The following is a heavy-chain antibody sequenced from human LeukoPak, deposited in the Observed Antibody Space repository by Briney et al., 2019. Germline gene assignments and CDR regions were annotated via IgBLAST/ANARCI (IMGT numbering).Heavy chain of an antibody. CDR2: ISGSGGST. CDR1: GFTFSSYA. Sequence: GGSLRLSCAASGFTFSSYAVSWVRRARGKWLEWVSAISGSGGSTYYADSVKGRFTISRDNSKNTLYLQMNSLRAEDTAVYYCATDGYSSGVDYWGQGTLVTVSS. CDR3: ATDGYSSGVDY. D-gene: IGHD6-19*01. J-gene: IGHJ4*02. V-gene: IGHV3-23*01.